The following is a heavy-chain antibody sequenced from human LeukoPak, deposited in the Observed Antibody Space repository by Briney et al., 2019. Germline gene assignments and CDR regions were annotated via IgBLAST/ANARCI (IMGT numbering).Heavy chain of an antibody. D-gene: IGHD5-12*01. J-gene: IGHJ6*03. V-gene: IGHV1-69*05. CDR1: GGTFSSYA. Sequence: GASVKVSCKASGGTFSSYAISWVRQAPGQGLEWMGGIIPIFGTANYAQKLRGRVTMTTDTSTSTAYMELRSLRSDDTAVYYCAREVVATITRLRFMDYYYYMDVWGKGTTVTISS. CDR2: IIPIFGTA. CDR3: AREVVATITRLRFMDYYYYMDV.